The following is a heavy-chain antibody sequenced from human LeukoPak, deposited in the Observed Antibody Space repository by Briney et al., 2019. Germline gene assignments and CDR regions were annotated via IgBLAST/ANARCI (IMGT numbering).Heavy chain of an antibody. Sequence: SETLSLTCGVYGGSFSGYYWTWIRQPPGKGLEWIGEINHSGITNYNPSLKSRVTISIDTSKSQFSLKLNSVTAADTAVYYCSRGLSDVYWGQGTLVTVSS. CDR2: INHSGIT. CDR3: SRGLSDVY. V-gene: IGHV4-34*01. CDR1: GGSFSGYY. J-gene: IGHJ4*02.